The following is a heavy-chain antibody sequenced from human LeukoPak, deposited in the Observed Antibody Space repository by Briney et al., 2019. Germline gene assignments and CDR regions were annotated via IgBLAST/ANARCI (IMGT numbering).Heavy chain of an antibody. Sequence: SETLSLTCGVYGGSFSGYYWTWIRQPPGKGLEWIGEINHSGITNYNPSLKSRVTISIDTSKSQFSLKLNSVTAADTAVYYCSRGLSDVYWGQGTLVTVSS. CDR2: INHSGIT. CDR3: SRGLSDVY. V-gene: IGHV4-34*01. CDR1: GGSFSGYY. J-gene: IGHJ4*02.